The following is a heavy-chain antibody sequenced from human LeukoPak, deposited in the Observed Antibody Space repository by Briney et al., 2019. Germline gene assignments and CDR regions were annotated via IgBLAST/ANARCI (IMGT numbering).Heavy chain of an antibody. D-gene: IGHD1-26*01. CDR3: ARWELRIGFDP. J-gene: IGHJ5*02. CDR1: GGSISSSNYY. V-gene: IGHV4-61*02. CDR2: IYTSEST. Sequence: PSETLSLTCSVSGGSISSSNYYWSWIRQPAGKELEWIGRIYTSESTNYNPSLKSRVTISVDTSRNQFSLKLSSVTAADTAVYYCARWELRIGFDPWGQGTLVTVSS.